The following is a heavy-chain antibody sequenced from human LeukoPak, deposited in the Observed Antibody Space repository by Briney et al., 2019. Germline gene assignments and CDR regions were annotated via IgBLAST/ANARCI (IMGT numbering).Heavy chain of an antibody. Sequence: SSETLSLTCTVSGGSISSYYWSWIRQPPGKGLEWIGYIYYSGGTNYNTSLKSRVTISLDICKNQLSLKLTSVTAADTAVYYCARGVWAVNLYYFGSWGQGNLVTVSS. CDR2: IYYSGGT. V-gene: IGHV4-59*01. CDR1: GGSISSYY. J-gene: IGHJ4*02. D-gene: IGHD3-16*01. CDR3: ARGVWAVNLYYFGS.